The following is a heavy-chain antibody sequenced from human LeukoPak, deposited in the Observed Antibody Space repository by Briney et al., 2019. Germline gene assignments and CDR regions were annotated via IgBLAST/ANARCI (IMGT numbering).Heavy chain of an antibody. CDR1: GFTFSSYS. CDR3: ARDWGSSWSPRYYYMDV. J-gene: IGHJ6*03. CDR2: ISSSSSYI. D-gene: IGHD6-13*01. V-gene: IGHV3-21*01. Sequence: PGGSLRLSCAASGFTFSSYSMNWVRQAPGKGLEWVSSISSSSSYIYYADSVKGRFTISRDNAKNSLYLQMNSLRAEDTAVYYCARDWGSSWSPRYYYMDVWGKGTTVTISS.